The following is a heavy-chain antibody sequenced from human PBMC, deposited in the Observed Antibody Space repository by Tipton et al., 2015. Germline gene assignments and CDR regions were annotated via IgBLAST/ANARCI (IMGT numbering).Heavy chain of an antibody. CDR2: ISSSGKNR. CDR1: GFTFSNYE. Sequence: SLRLSCAASGFTFSNYEMNWVRQAPGKGLEWVSYISSSGKNRFYADSVEGRFTISRDNAKNTLYLQMSSLRGEDTAVYYCARDPDVGTSAPASGFDYWGRGTLVTVSS. J-gene: IGHJ4*02. D-gene: IGHD2-2*01. CDR3: ARDPDVGTSAPASGFDY. V-gene: IGHV3-48*03.